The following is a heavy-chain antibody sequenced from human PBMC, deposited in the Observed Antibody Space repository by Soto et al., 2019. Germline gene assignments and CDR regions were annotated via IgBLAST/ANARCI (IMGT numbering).Heavy chain of an antibody. CDR3: AREGEYCYDSSGYSAGYYVEY. CDR1: GFTFSSYG. Sequence: QVQLVDSGGGVAQPGRSLRLSCAASGFTFSSYGMHWLRQATGKGLEWVAAIWYDGSNKYYADYVKGRFTISRDNSKNALYLQMNGLRCEDTAVYYCAREGEYCYDSSGYSAGYYVEYWGQGTLVAVSS. V-gene: IGHV3-33*01. J-gene: IGHJ4*02. CDR2: IWYDGSNK. D-gene: IGHD3-22*01.